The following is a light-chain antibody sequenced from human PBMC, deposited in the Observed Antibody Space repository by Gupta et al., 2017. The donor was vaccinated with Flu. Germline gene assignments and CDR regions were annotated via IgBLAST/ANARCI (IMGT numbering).Light chain of an antibody. V-gene: IGLV3-25*02. J-gene: IGLJ3*02. Sequence: SHELTQAPSMSVSPGQTARLTCSGDGLPRQFVHWYQQKPGQAPVLVIFKDIERPSGVPERFSGSTSGTTVTLTITGVQAEDEADYYCHSADTSFTYHMFGGGTKLTVL. CDR2: KDI. CDR3: HSADTSFTYHM. CDR1: GLPRQF.